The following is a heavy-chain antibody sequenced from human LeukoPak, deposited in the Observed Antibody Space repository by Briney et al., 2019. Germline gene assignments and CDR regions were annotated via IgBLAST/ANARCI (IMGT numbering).Heavy chain of an antibody. CDR2: ISWNSGSI. D-gene: IGHD1-26*01. CDR1: GFTFDDYA. J-gene: IGHJ4*02. Sequence: PGRSLRLSCAASGFTFDDYAMPWVRQAPGKGLEWVSGISWNSGSIGYADSVKGRFTISRDNAKNSLYLQMNSLRAEDTALYYCAKDGASIVGATSAFDYWGQGTLVTVSS. V-gene: IGHV3-9*01. CDR3: AKDGASIVGATSAFDY.